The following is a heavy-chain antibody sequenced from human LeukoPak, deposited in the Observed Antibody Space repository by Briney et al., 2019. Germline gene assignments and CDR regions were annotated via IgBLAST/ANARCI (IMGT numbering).Heavy chain of an antibody. CDR3: ARHCSGGTCPLSFDAFDI. CDR2: IYNSEST. Sequence: SETLSLTCTVSGGSISSFYWSWIRQPPGKGLEWIGYIYNSESTNYNPSLKSGVTISVDTSKNQFSLMLTSVPASDTAMYYCARHCSGGTCPLSFDAFDIWGQGTMVTVSS. CDR1: GGSISSFY. V-gene: IGHV4-59*08. D-gene: IGHD2-15*01. J-gene: IGHJ3*02.